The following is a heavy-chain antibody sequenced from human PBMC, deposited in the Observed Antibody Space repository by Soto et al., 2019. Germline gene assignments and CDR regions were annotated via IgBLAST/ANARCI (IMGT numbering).Heavy chain of an antibody. J-gene: IGHJ4*02. D-gene: IGHD3-10*01. CDR2: MDPKSGDT. V-gene: IGHV1-8*01. CDR1: GYTLTSYN. Sequence: QVQLVQSGAVVKKPGASVKVSCKASGYTLTSYNINWVRQAPGQGLEWMGWMDPKSGDTGNTPKFQGRVPMTRDISRGKAYMELSNLRSEDTAVYYCARQGSQYGSGNYVHWGQGTLVTVSS. CDR3: ARQGSQYGSGNYVH.